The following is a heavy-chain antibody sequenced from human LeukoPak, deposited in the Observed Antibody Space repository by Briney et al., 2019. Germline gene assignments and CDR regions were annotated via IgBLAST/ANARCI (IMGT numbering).Heavy chain of an antibody. CDR1: GFTFSSYG. CDR2: IWYDGSNK. Sequence: GGSLTLSCAASGFTFSSYGMHWVRQAPGKGLEWVALIWYDGSNKYYADSVKGRFTISRDNSKNTVYLQMNSLRAEDTAVYSCARELSPVVKYSFDSWGQGTQVTVSS. J-gene: IGHJ4*02. D-gene: IGHD2-15*01. CDR3: ARELSPVVKYSFDS. V-gene: IGHV3-33*01.